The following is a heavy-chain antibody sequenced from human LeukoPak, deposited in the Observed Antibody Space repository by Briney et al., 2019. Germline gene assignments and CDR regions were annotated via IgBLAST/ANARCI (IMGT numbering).Heavy chain of an antibody. CDR3: AKASLWFGGPIDY. J-gene: IGHJ4*02. Sequence: GGSLRLSCAASGFTFSSYVMNWVRQAPGKGLEWVSYIDTSGTTIYYADSVKGRFTISRDNSKNTLYLQMNSLRAEDTAVYCCAKASLWFGGPIDYWGQGTLVTVSS. D-gene: IGHD3-10*01. CDR1: GFTFSSYV. CDR2: IDTSGTTI. V-gene: IGHV3-48*01.